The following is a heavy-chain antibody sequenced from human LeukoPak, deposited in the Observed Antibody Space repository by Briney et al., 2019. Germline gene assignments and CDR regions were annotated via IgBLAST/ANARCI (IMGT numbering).Heavy chain of an antibody. V-gene: IGHV4-4*07. D-gene: IGHD3-22*01. Sequence: SETLSLTCTVSGDFASGYYWSWVRQSAAKGLEWIGRVYATGSTNYNPSLKSRVAMSVDTSKYQCSLRLSSVTAADTAVYYCARGLNYAGSGYYFDSWGPGTLVTVSS. CDR2: VYATGST. CDR1: GDFASGYY. CDR3: ARGLNYAGSGYYFDS. J-gene: IGHJ4*02.